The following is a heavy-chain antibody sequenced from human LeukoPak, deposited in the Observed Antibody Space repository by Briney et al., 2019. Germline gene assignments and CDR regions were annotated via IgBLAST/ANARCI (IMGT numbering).Heavy chain of an antibody. V-gene: IGHV4-59*01. CDR3: ARGGSGWYRVHYYYMDV. CDR1: GGSISSYY. D-gene: IGHD6-19*01. J-gene: IGHJ6*03. CDR2: IYYSGST. Sequence: SETLSLTCTVSGGSISSYYWSWIRQPPGKGLEWIGYIYYSGSTNYNPSLKSRVTISVDTSKNQFSLKLSSVTAADTAVYYCARGGSGWYRVHYYYMDVWGKGTTVTVSS.